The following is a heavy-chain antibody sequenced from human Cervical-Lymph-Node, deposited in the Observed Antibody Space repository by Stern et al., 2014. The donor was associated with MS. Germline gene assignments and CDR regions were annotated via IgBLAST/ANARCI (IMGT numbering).Heavy chain of an antibody. CDR3: AVDIVVVVGEDYQYGMDG. J-gene: IGHJ6*01. CDR1: GGTFRSYA. D-gene: IGHD2-15*01. Sequence: QVQLVQSGAEVKKPGSSVKVSCKASGGTFRSYAISWVRQAPGQGLEWMGGFIPLLQTSNYGEEFQGRVTITADESTSTAYMELSSLRSEDTAVYFWAVDIVVVVGEDYQYGMDGGGQGTAVTV. V-gene: IGHV1-69*01. CDR2: FIPLLQTS.